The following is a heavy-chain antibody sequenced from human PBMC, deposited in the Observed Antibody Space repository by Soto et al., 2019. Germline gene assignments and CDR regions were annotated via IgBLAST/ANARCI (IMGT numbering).Heavy chain of an antibody. V-gene: IGHV4-39*01. D-gene: IGHD3-22*01. J-gene: IGHJ4*02. Sequence: SETLSLTCTVSGGSISSSSYYWGWIRQPPGKGLEWIGSIYYSGSTYYNPSLKSRVTISVDTSKNQFSLKLSSVTAADTAVYYCARGTMIVVVIRPFDYWGQGTLGTVS. CDR3: ARGTMIVVVIRPFDY. CDR2: IYYSGST. CDR1: GGSISSSSYY.